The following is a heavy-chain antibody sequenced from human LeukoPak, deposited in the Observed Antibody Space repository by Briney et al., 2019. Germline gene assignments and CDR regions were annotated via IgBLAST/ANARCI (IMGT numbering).Heavy chain of an antibody. J-gene: IGHJ4*02. D-gene: IGHD3-22*01. CDR2: ISGSGGST. V-gene: IGHV3-23*01. CDR1: GFTFNNYA. Sequence: GGSLRLSCAASGFTFNNYAMSWVRQAPGKGLEWVSAISGSGGSTCYTDSVTGRFTISRDNSKNTLYLQMNSLRAEDTALYYCASLDYFDSSDYGDYWGQGTLVTVSS. CDR3: ASLDYFDSSDYGDY.